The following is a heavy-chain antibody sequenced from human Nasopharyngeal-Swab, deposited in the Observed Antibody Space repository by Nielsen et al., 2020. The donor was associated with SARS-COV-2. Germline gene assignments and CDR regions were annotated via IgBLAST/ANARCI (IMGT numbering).Heavy chain of an antibody. CDR3: ASLPNPYQGWFDP. Sequence: GESLETSRKGSGYSFTNYWHGWGRHVPGKGLGWMGIIYPGDSDTRFRPSFQGQVTISADKSISTAYLQWSSLKASDTAMYYCASLPNPYQGWFDPWGQGTPVTVSS. CDR1: GYSFTNYW. V-gene: IGHV5-51*01. J-gene: IGHJ5*02. D-gene: IGHD2-2*01. CDR2: IYPGDSDT.